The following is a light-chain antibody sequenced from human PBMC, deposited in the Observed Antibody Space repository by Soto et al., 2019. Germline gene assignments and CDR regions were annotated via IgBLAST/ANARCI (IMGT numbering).Light chain of an antibody. CDR1: SSDVGGYNY. V-gene: IGLV2-8*01. CDR3: SSFAGTIFYV. Sequence: QSALTQPASVSGSPGQSITISCTGTSSDVGGYNYVSWYQQHPGKAPKLMIYEVSKRPSGVPDRFSGSKSGNTASLTVFGLQAEDEADYFCSSFAGTIFYVFGTGTKLTVL. J-gene: IGLJ1*01. CDR2: EVS.